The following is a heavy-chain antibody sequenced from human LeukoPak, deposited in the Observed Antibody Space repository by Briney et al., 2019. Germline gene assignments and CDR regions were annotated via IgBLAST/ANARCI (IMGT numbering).Heavy chain of an antibody. CDR2: INTDGSDT. Sequence: GGSLRLSCAASGFTFSDSWMHWVRQPPGKGLVGVSRINTDGSDTTYADSVKGRFTISRDNAKSTLYLQMHSLRAEDTAVYYCASRRDGYNFRGLDIWGQGTMVTVSS. D-gene: IGHD5-24*01. CDR1: GFTFSDSW. J-gene: IGHJ3*02. CDR3: ASRRDGYNFRGLDI. V-gene: IGHV3-74*01.